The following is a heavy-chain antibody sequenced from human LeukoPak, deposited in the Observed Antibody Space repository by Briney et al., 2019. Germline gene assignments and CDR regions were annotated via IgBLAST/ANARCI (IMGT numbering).Heavy chain of an antibody. CDR2: ISGSGGGK. D-gene: IGHD3-10*01. CDR1: GFTFSSYA. CDR3: AKAALKGTMVRATEGPVDF. J-gene: IGHJ4*02. Sequence: GGSLRLSCAASGFTFSSYAMNWVRQAPGKGLEWVAVISGSGGGKHYADSVKGRFTASRDNSKNTLYLQMNSLRSEDTAAYFCAKAALKGTMVRATEGPVDFWGQGTLVTVSS. V-gene: IGHV3-23*01.